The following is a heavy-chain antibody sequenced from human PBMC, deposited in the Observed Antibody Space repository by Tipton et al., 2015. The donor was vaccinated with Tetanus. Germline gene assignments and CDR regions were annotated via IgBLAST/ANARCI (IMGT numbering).Heavy chain of an antibody. CDR1: GVSIADNSNY. J-gene: IGHJ4*02. Sequence: GLVKPSGTLSLTCTVSGVSIADNSNYWSWIRQPPGKGLEWFGEISNSGGTNYNPSLKSRVTMSIDTSKKQFSLNLTSVTAADTALYFCARGSVVITAAKCLDYWGQGTQVSVSS. CDR3: ARGSVVITAAKCLDY. CDR2: ISNSGGT. D-gene: IGHD2-2*01. V-gene: IGHV4-39*07.